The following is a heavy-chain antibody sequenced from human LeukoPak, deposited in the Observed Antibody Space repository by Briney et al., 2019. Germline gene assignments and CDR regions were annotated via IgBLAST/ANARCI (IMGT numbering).Heavy chain of an antibody. CDR3: ARGPGRNSSGWYSSDFDY. V-gene: IGHV1-69*04. D-gene: IGHD6-19*01. CDR1: GGTFSSYA. Sequence: GASVKVSSKASGGTFSSYAISWVRQAPGQGLEWMGRIIPILGIANYAQKFQGRVTITADKSTSTAYMELSSLRSEDTAVYYCARGPGRNSSGWYSSDFDYWGQGTLVTVSS. J-gene: IGHJ4*02. CDR2: IIPILGIA.